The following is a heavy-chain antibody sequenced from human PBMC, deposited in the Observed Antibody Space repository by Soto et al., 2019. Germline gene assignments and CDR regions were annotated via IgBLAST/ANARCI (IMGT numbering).Heavy chain of an antibody. Sequence: PSETLSLTCTVSGGSISSGGYYWSWIRQHPGKGLEWIGYIYYSGSTYYNPSLKSRDTISVDTSKNQFSLKLSSVTAADTAVYYCARVRGKHDSSGYTDCGQGTLVTVSS. V-gene: IGHV4-31*03. CDR2: IYYSGST. D-gene: IGHD3-22*01. CDR3: ARVRGKHDSSGYTD. CDR1: GGSISSGGYY. J-gene: IGHJ4*02.